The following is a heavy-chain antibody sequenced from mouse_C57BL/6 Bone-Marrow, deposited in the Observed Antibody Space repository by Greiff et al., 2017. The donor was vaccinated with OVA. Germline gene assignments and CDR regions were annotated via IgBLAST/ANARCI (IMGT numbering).Heavy chain of an antibody. CDR2: IYPGSGST. V-gene: IGHV1-55*01. J-gene: IGHJ2*01. CDR3: AWEGLITLDY. D-gene: IGHD1-1*01. CDR1: GYTFTSYW. Sequence: QVQLQQSDAELVKPGASVKISCKVSGYTFTSYWITWVKQRPGQGLEWIGDIYPGSGSTNYNEKFKSKATLTVDTSSRTAYMQLSSLTSEDSAVYYCAWEGLITLDYWGQGTTLTVSS.